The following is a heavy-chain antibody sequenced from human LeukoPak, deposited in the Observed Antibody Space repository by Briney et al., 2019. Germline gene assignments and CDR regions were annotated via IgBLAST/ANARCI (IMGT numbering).Heavy chain of an antibody. J-gene: IGHJ4*02. Sequence: GGSLRLSCAASGFTSSSYSMNWVRQAPGKGLEWVSSISSSSSYIYYADSVKGRFTISRDDAKNSLYLQMNSLRAEDTAVYYCARAKVGAHFGEDYWGQGTLVTVSS. D-gene: IGHD1-26*01. CDR1: GFTSSSYS. CDR3: ARAKVGAHFGEDY. V-gene: IGHV3-21*01. CDR2: ISSSSSYI.